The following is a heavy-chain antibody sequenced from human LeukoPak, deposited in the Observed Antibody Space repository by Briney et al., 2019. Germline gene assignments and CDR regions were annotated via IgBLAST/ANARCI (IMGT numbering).Heavy chain of an antibody. CDR1: GFTFGDYA. D-gene: IGHD3-22*01. CDR2: ISWNSGSI. J-gene: IGHJ4*02. CDR3: AKEGGSYYDSRAERYFDY. V-gene: IGHV3-9*01. Sequence: PGGSLRLSCAASGFTFGDYAMHWVRQAPGKGLEWVSGISWNSGSIGYADSVKGRFTISRDNAKNSLYLQMNSLRAEDTALYYCAKEGGSYYDSRAERYFDYWGQGTLVTVSS.